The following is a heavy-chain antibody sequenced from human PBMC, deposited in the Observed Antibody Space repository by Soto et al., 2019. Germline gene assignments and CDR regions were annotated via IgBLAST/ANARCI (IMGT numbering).Heavy chain of an antibody. CDR3: ASQGIAAAGSENWFDP. Sequence: PSETLSLTCTVSGGSISSYYWSWIRQPPGKGLEWIGYIYYSGSTNYNPSLKSRVTISVDTSKNQFSLKLSSVTAADTAVYYCASQGIAAAGSENWFDPWGQGTLVTVSS. CDR1: GGSISSYY. J-gene: IGHJ5*02. CDR2: IYYSGST. D-gene: IGHD6-13*01. V-gene: IGHV4-59*01.